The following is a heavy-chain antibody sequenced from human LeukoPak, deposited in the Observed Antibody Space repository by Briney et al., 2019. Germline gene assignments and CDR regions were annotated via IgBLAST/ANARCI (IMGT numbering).Heavy chain of an antibody. CDR3: ARVISGWYYFDY. CDR2: ISAYNGNT. D-gene: IGHD6-19*01. Sequence: GASVKVSCKASGYTFTSYGISWVRQAPGQGLEWMGWISAYNGNTNYAQKLQGRVTMTTDTSTSAAYMELRSPRSDDTAVYYCARVISGWYYFDYWGQGTLVTVSS. V-gene: IGHV1-18*01. CDR1: GYTFTSYG. J-gene: IGHJ4*02.